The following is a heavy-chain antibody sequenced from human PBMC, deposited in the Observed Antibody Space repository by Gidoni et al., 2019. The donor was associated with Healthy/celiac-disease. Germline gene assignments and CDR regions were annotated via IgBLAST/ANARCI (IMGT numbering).Heavy chain of an antibody. Sequence: QLQLVESGAGVVQPGGSLRLSFAASGFTFSSYGMHWVRQATGKGLEWVACIRYDGSNKYYADAVKGRFTISRDNSKNTLYLQMNSLRAEDTAVYYCAPISPVDYWGQGTLVTVSS. D-gene: IGHD3-3*02. J-gene: IGHJ4*02. V-gene: IGHV3-30*02. CDR1: GFTFSSYG. CDR2: IRYDGSNK. CDR3: APISPVDY.